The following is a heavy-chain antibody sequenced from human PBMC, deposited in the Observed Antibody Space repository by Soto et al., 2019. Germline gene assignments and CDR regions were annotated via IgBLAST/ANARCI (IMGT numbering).Heavy chain of an antibody. CDR3: ARAIAVTTPWFDP. CDR1: GGSVSSGDYH. J-gene: IGHJ5*02. D-gene: IGHD4-17*01. Sequence: VHRQESGPGLVKPSQTLSLTCTVSGGSVSSGDYHWSWIRQHPGKDLEWIGYPDYSWSTYYNPSLRRRVTRSVDTSKNQFSLRLNSVTAADSAVYYLARAIAVTTPWFDPWGQGILVTVSS. V-gene: IGHV4-31*03. CDR2: PDYSWST.